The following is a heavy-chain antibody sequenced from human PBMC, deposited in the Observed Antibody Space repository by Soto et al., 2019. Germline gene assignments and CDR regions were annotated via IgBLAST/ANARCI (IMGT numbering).Heavy chain of an antibody. J-gene: IGHJ4*02. CDR3: AREGQTEYYFDY. Sequence: ASVKVSCKASDYTFTSYDISWVRQAPGQGLEWMGWISAYSGNTNYAQKFQGRVTMTTDTSTSTACMELRSLRSDDTAVYYCAREGQTEYYFDYWGRGTLVTVSS. V-gene: IGHV1-18*01. CDR2: ISAYSGNT. CDR1: DYTFTSYD.